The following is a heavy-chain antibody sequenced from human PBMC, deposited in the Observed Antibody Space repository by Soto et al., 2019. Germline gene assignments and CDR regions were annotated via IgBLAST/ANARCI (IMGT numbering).Heavy chain of an antibody. CDR3: AGPRSGMATMNFDY. Sequence: QVQLVQSGAEVKKPGSSVKVSCKASGGTFSSYAISWVRQAPGQGLEWMGGIIPIFGTANYAQKFQGRVTXNAXEXKSTAYMELSSLRSEDTAVYYCAGPRSGMATMNFDYWGQGTLVTVSS. V-gene: IGHV1-69*12. CDR2: IIPIFGTA. D-gene: IGHD1-26*01. J-gene: IGHJ4*02. CDR1: GGTFSSYA.